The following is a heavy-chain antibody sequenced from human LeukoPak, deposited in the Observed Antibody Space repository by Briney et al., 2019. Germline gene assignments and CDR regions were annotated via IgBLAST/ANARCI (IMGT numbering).Heavy chain of an antibody. CDR3: ARGGYFESSGYPFDN. J-gene: IGHJ4*02. V-gene: IGHV4-38-2*02. Sequence: SETLSLTCTVSGGSISSYYWGWIRQPPGKGLEWIGSMFHSGSTYYNTSLKSRVTISIDTSKNQFSLKLRSVTAADTAVYYCARGGYFESSGYPFDNWGQGTLVTVSS. CDR1: GGSISSYY. D-gene: IGHD3-22*01. CDR2: MFHSGST.